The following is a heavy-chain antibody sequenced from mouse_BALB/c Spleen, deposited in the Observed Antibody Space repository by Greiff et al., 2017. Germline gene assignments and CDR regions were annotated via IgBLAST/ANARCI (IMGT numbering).Heavy chain of an antibody. Sequence: EVKVEESGGGLVQPGGSRKLSCAASGFTFSSFGMHWVRQAPEKGLEWVAYISSGSSTIYYADTVKGRFTISRDNPKNTLFLQMTSLRSEDTAMYYCARSRGSSRYAMDYWGQGTSVTVSS. CDR1: GFTFSSFG. D-gene: IGHD1-1*01. J-gene: IGHJ4*01. V-gene: IGHV5-17*02. CDR3: ARSRGSSRYAMDY. CDR2: ISSGSSTI.